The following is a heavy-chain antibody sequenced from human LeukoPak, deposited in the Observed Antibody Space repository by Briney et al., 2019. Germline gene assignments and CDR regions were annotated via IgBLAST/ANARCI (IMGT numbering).Heavy chain of an antibody. CDR3: ARGGGLDV. Sequence: SGGSLRLSRAASGFTVSSNYMSWVRQAPGKGLEWVSVIYSGGSTYYADSVKGRFTISRDNSKNTLYLQMSNLRAEDTAVYFCARGGGLDVWGQGATVTVSS. CDR1: GFTVSSNY. D-gene: IGHD3-16*01. J-gene: IGHJ6*02. V-gene: IGHV3-53*01. CDR2: IYSGGST.